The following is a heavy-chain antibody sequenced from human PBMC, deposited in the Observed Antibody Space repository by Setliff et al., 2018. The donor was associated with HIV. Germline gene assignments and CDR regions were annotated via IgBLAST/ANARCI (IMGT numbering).Heavy chain of an antibody. V-gene: IGHV1-8*02. CDR3: ARVGSYWTQFDY. Sequence: ASVKVSCKASGYTFTSYDINWVRQAAGHGLEWMGLMTPYSGNTGYAQKFQVRVSMTRNTSISTAYMELSSLRSEDTSVYYCARVGSYWTQFDYWGQGTLVTVSS. J-gene: IGHJ4*01. CDR1: GYTFTSYD. D-gene: IGHD2-15*01. CDR2: MTPYSGNT.